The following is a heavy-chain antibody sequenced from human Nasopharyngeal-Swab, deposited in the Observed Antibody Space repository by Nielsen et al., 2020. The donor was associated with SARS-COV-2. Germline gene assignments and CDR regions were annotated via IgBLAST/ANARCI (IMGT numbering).Heavy chain of an antibody. J-gene: IGHJ4*02. D-gene: IGHD5-24*01. CDR1: GGSVTDTDYF. CDR2: IDYIGRT. CDR3: ASYLGVDGQKRFDY. Sequence: SGTLSLTCIVSGGSVTDTDYFWGWLRQPPVTGLDWIGNIDYIGRTFYNPSLKSRVSISVDTSKNQFSLKLHSVTAADTAVYYCASYLGVDGQKRFDYWGQGTLVTVSS. V-gene: IGHV4-39*01.